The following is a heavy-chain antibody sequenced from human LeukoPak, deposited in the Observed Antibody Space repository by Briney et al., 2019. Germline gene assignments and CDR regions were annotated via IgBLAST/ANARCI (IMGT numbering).Heavy chain of an antibody. CDR2: IIPIFGTA. CDR1: GGTFSSYA. D-gene: IGHD4-23*01. Sequence: ASVKVSCKASGGTFSSYAISWVRQAPGQGLEWMGRIIPIFGTANYAQKFQGRVTITTDESTSTAYMELSSLRSEDTAVYYCARGPYYGGNSDRYYYYYMDVWGKGTTVTVSS. V-gene: IGHV1-69*05. J-gene: IGHJ6*03. CDR3: ARGPYYGGNSDRYYYYYMDV.